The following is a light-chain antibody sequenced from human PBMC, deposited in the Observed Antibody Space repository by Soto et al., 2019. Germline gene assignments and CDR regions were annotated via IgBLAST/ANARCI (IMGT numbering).Light chain of an antibody. Sequence: QSALTQTASVSGSPGQSITISCTGTSSDVGGYNYVSWYQQHPGKAPKLIIFHVSRRPSGVSDRFSGSKSDNTASLTISGLQAEDEADYYCSSYRSGDTVVFGGGTKVTVL. CDR3: SSYRSGDTVV. CDR1: SSDVGGYNY. V-gene: IGLV2-14*03. J-gene: IGLJ3*02. CDR2: HVS.